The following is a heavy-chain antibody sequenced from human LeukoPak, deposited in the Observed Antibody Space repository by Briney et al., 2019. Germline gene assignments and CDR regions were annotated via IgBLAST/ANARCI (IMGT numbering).Heavy chain of an antibody. V-gene: IGHV1-46*01. CDR1: GYTFTSYY. Sequence: ASVNVSCKASGYTFTSYYMHWVRQAPGQGLEWMGVINPSGGSTSYAQKFQGRVTMTRDTSTSTVYMELSSLRSEDTAVYYCARDNYYDSSGYYYWSVPGYFDYWGQGTLVTVSS. CDR3: ARDNYYDSSGYYYWSVPGYFDY. CDR2: INPSGGST. D-gene: IGHD3-22*01. J-gene: IGHJ4*02.